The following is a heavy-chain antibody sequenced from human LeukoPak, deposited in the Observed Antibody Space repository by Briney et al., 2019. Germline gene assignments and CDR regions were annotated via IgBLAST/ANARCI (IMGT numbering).Heavy chain of an antibody. D-gene: IGHD3-10*01. Sequence: SVKVSCKASGGTFSSYTISWVRQAPGQGLEWMGRIIPILGIANYAQKFQGRVTITADKSTSAAYMELSSLRSEDTAVYYCARADRSYYYGSGSPLYWGQGTLVTVSS. J-gene: IGHJ4*02. CDR2: IIPILGIA. CDR1: GGTFSSYT. CDR3: ARADRSYYYGSGSPLY. V-gene: IGHV1-69*02.